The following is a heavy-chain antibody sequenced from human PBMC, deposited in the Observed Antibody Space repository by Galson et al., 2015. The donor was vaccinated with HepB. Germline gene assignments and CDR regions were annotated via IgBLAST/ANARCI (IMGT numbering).Heavy chain of an antibody. V-gene: IGHV2-70*01. CDR3: ARIRRDSSGYTFDY. J-gene: IGHJ4*02. D-gene: IGHD3-22*01. CDR2: IDWDDDK. CDR1: GFSLSTSGMC. Sequence: PALVKPTQTLTLTCTFSGFSLSTSGMCVSWIRQPPGKALEWLALIDWDDDKYYSTSLKTRLTISKDTSKNQVVLTMTNMDPVDTATYYCARIRRDSSGYTFDYWGQGTLVTVSS.